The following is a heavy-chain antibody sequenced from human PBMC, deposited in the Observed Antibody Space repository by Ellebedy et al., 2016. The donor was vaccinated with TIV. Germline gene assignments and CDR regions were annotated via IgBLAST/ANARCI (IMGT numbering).Heavy chain of an antibody. V-gene: IGHV3-74*01. CDR3: VYSTGYNLFAF. CDR2: VSPDGITT. D-gene: IGHD3-22*01. J-gene: IGHJ4*02. Sequence: GGSLRLSXAASGFSFRSYWMSWVRQAPGKGLLWVSRVSPDGITTNSADSVKGRFTITRDNAKNTLYLQMTSLRAEDTAVYYCVYSTGYNLFAFWGQGTLVTVSS. CDR1: GFSFRSYW.